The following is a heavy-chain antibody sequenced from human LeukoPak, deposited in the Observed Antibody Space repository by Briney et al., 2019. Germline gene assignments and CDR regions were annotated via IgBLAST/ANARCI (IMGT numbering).Heavy chain of an antibody. V-gene: IGHV5-51*01. J-gene: IGHJ4*02. Sequence: GASLKISCKGSGYSFTSYYIGWVRQMPGKGLEWMGIIYPGDSDTTYSPSFQGQVTISADKSISTAYLQWSSLKASDTAVFYCARRRGTYSNYYSDYWGQGTLVTVSS. CDR3: ARRRGTYSNYYSDY. CDR1: GYSFTSYY. CDR2: IYPGDSDT. D-gene: IGHD6-13*01.